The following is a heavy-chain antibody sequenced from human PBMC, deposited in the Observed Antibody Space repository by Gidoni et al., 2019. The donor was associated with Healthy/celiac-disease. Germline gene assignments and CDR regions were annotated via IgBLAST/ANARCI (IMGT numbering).Heavy chain of an antibody. CDR2: INHSGSI. J-gene: IGHJ4*02. V-gene: IGHV4-34*01. D-gene: IGHD2-8*01. CDR1: GGSFSGYY. Sequence: QVQLQQWGAGRLKPSENLSLTCAVYGGSFSGYYWSWIRQPPGKGLEWIGEINHSGSINYNPSLKSRVTISVDTSKNQFSLKLSSVTAADTAVYYCARGPRGRMVYAIGRFEYFDYWGQGTLVTVSS. CDR3: ARGPRGRMVYAIGRFEYFDY.